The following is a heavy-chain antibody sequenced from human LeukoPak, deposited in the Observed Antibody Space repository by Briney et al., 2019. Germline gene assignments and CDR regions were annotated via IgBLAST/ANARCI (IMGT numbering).Heavy chain of an antibody. CDR3: ARDQSGSYIYSVDN. J-gene: IGHJ4*02. Sequence: PGRSLRLSCAASGFTFSSYAMHWVRQAPGKGLEWVAVISYDGLNKYYADSVKGRFTISRDNYKNTLYLQMNSLRAEDTAVNYCARDQSGSYIYSVDNWGQGALVTVSS. D-gene: IGHD1-26*01. V-gene: IGHV3-30-3*01. CDR2: ISYDGLNK. CDR1: GFTFSSYA.